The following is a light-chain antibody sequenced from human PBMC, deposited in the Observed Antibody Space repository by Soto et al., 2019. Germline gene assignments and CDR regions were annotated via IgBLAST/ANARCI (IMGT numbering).Light chain of an antibody. CDR3: SSYIASITSHV. Sequence: QSALTQPPSVSGSPGQSVTISCSGTSTDVGSHNSVSWYKQAPGTAPKLMIFEVNNRPSGVPDRCSESKSGNTASLTISGLQPEDEADYYCSSYIASITSHVFGTGTKVTVL. V-gene: IGLV2-18*02. J-gene: IGLJ1*01. CDR1: STDVGSHNS. CDR2: EVN.